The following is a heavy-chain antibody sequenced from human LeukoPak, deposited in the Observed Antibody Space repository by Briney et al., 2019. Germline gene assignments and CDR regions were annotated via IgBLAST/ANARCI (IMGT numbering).Heavy chain of an antibody. CDR2: IIPIFGTA. V-gene: IGHV1-69*06. CDR3: ATWSFTHFDY. CDR1: GGTFSSYA. J-gene: IGHJ4*02. D-gene: IGHD3-10*01. Sequence: GASVKVSCKASGGTFSSYAISWVRQAPGQGLEWMGGIIPIFGTANYAQKFQGRVTMTEDTSTDTAYMELSSLRSEDTAVYYCATWSFTHFDYWGQGTLVTVSS.